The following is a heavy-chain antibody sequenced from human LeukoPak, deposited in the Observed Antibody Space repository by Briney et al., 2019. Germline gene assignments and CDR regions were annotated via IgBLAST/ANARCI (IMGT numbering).Heavy chain of an antibody. Sequence: GASVKVSCKPSGYTFTSYAISWLRQAPGQGLEWMGIINPSGGSTSYAQKFQGRVTMTRDTSTSTVYMELSSLRSEDTAVYYCARDPISRWELPLHFDYWGQGTLVTVSS. CDR2: INPSGGST. CDR3: ARDPISRWELPLHFDY. J-gene: IGHJ4*02. V-gene: IGHV1-46*01. D-gene: IGHD1-26*01. CDR1: GYTFTSYA.